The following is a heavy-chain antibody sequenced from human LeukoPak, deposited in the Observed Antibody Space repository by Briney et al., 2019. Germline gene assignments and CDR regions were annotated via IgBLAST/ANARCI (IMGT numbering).Heavy chain of an antibody. CDR1: GGSISSGSYY. V-gene: IGHV4-61*02. J-gene: IGHJ6*03. Sequence: SETLSLTCTVSGGSISSGSYYWSWIRQPAGKGLEWIGRIYTSGSTNYNPSLKSRVTISVDTSKNQFSLKLSSVTAADTAVYYCARDQRAGFIGDYYYYYMDVWGKGTTVTVSS. CDR2: IYTSGST. CDR3: ARDQRAGFIGDYYYYYMDV. D-gene: IGHD3-16*02.